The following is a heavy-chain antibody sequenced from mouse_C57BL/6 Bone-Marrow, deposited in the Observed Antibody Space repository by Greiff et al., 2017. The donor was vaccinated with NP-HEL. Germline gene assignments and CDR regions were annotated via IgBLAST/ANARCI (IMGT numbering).Heavy chain of an antibody. V-gene: IGHV14-3*01. CDR3: VRDYYGSSYASFDD. CDR2: IDPANGNT. Sequence: EVQLQQSVAELVRPGASVKLSCTASGFNIKNTYMHWVKQRPEQGLEWIGRIDPANGNTKYAPKFQGKATITADTSSNTAYLQLSSLTAEDTAIYYCVRDYYGSSYASFDDWGQGTTLTVSS. CDR1: GFNIKNTY. J-gene: IGHJ2*01. D-gene: IGHD1-1*01.